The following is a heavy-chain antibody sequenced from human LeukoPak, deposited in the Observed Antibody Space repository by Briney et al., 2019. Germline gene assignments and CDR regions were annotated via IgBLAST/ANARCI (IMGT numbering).Heavy chain of an antibody. J-gene: IGHJ4*02. CDR3: ARESELLGRT. V-gene: IGHV4-30-2*01. D-gene: IGHD2-15*01. CDR1: GGSISSGGYY. Sequence: PSETLSLTCTVSGGSISSGGYYWSWIRQPPGKGLEWIGYIYHSGSTYYNPSLKSRVTISVDRSKNQFSLKLSSVNTADTAVYYCARESELLGRTWGQGTLVTVSS. CDR2: IYHSGST.